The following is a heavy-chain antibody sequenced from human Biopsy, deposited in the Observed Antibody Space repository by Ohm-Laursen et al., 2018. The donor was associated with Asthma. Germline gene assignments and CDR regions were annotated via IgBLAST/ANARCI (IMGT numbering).Heavy chain of an antibody. Sequence: ASVKVSCKASGNTFSGYYMHWVRQAPGQGLEWMGIINPSGGSTSYAQKFQDRVTMTRDTSTSTVYMELSSLRSEDTAVYYCARRGITGTTLDYWGQGTLVTVSS. V-gene: IGHV1-46*01. CDR1: GNTFSGYY. J-gene: IGHJ4*02. D-gene: IGHD1-7*01. CDR3: ARRGITGTTLDY. CDR2: INPSGGST.